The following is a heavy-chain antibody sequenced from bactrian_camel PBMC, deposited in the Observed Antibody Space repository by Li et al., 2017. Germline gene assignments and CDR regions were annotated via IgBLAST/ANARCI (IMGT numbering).Heavy chain of an antibody. D-gene: IGHD6*01. CDR2: IHRGGTIT. Sequence: DVQLVESGGGLVQPGGSLRLSYAASGFTFNEHDMSWARQAPGKGLEWISVIHRGGTITYYADSVKGRFNISEDNAKNMVYLQMNNLKREDTATYYCAADPYGGTWTECTLQNEYSYWGQGTQVTVS. CDR1: GFTFNEHD. CDR3: AADPYGGTWTECTLQNEYSY. J-gene: IGHJ4*01. V-gene: IGHV3S40*01.